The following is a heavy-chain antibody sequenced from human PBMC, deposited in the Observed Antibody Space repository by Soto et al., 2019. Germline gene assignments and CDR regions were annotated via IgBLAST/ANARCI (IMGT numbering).Heavy chain of an antibody. Sequence: GGSLSPPWAALCFPFDDYAMHWVRQPQGKGLGWVSGISWNSGSIGYADSVKGRFTISRDNAKNSLYLQMNSLRAEDTALYYCAKDISYCSGGSCYYYYGMDVWGQGTTVTVSS. CDR2: ISWNSGSI. D-gene: IGHD2-15*01. CDR1: CFPFDDYA. J-gene: IGHJ6*02. CDR3: AKDISYCSGGSCYYYYGMDV. V-gene: IGHV3-9*01.